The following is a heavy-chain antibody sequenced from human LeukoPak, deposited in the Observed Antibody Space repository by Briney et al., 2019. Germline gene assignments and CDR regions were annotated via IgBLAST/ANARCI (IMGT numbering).Heavy chain of an antibody. D-gene: IGHD6-19*01. Sequence: SETLSLTCSVSGGSTSSSEYYWGWVRQPPGKGLEWIGSIYYSGRSYYNPSLESRVTMSVDTSKNHFSLKLTSVTAADTATYYCARETSLAGFASGLGFNYWGQGILVTVSS. J-gene: IGHJ4*02. CDR3: ARETSLAGFASGLGFNY. CDR2: IYYSGRS. CDR1: GGSTSSSEYY. V-gene: IGHV4-39*07.